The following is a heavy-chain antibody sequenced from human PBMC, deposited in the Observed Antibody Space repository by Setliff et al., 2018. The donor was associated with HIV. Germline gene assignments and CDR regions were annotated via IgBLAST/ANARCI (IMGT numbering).Heavy chain of an antibody. CDR2: IYYSGRT. Sequence: TWIRQPPGKALEWVGYIYYSGRTSHSGGTYYNPSVASRITISGDTSKNQISLKLRSVTAADTAVYYCARITDPRYNYFDPWGQGTQVTVSS. D-gene: IGHD3-10*01. J-gene: IGHJ5*02. V-gene: IGHV4-30-4*08. CDR3: ARITDPRYNYFDP.